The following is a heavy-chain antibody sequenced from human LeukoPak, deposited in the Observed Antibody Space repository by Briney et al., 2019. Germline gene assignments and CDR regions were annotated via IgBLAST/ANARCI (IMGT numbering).Heavy chain of an antibody. CDR2: ISYSGST. D-gene: IGHD6-6*01. J-gene: IGHJ4*02. CDR3: ARAGGDISSSQDLDY. CDR1: LASLSSHY. V-gene: IGHV4-59*11. Sequence: SETLSLTCTVSLASLSSHYWSWIRPPPGKGLEWIAYISYSGSTNYNPSLKSRVTISVDTSKNQFPLKMISVTAADTAVYYCARAGGDISSSQDLDYWGQGTLVTVSS.